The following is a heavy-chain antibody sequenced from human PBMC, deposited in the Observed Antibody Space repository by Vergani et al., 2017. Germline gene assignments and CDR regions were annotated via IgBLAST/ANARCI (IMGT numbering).Heavy chain of an antibody. V-gene: IGHV2-5*02. CDR2: IYWDDDK. CDR1: GFSLSTSGVG. D-gene: IGHD6-13*01. Sequence: QITLKESGPTLVKPTQTLTLTCTFSGFSLSTSGVGVGWIRQPPGKALEWLALIYWDDDKRYSPSLKSRLTITKDTSKNQVVLTMTNMDPVDTATYYCAHRRRAAAGAYNWFDPWGQGTLVTVSS. CDR3: AHRRRAAAGAYNWFDP. J-gene: IGHJ5*02.